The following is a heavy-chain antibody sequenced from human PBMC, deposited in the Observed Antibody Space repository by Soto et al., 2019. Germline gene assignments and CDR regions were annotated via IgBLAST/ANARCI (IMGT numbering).Heavy chain of an antibody. D-gene: IGHD6-19*01. CDR3: ARDRNQWLVRYYHGMDV. CDR2: ISYDGSNK. V-gene: IGHV3-30-3*01. Sequence: QVQLVESGGGVVQPGRSLRLSCAASGFTFSSYAMHWVRQAPGKGLEWVAVISYDGSNKYYADSVKGRFTISRDNSKNTLYLQMNSLRAEDTAVYYCARDRNQWLVRYYHGMDVWGQGTTVTVSS. CDR1: GFTFSSYA. J-gene: IGHJ6*02.